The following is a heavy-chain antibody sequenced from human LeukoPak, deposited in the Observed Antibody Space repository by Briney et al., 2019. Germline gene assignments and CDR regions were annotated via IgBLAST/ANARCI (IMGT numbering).Heavy chain of an antibody. CDR3: ARETPYYDRTSYYSPFDY. CDR1: GFSFSTYW. CDR2: IRSDESTT. J-gene: IGHJ4*02. Sequence: PGGSLRLSCAASGFSFSTYWMHWVRQAPGKGLVWVSRIRSDESTTDYADSVKGRFTISRDNAKNTLYLQMNSLRAEDTAVYYCARETPYYDRTSYYSPFDYWGQGTLVTVSS. V-gene: IGHV3-74*01. D-gene: IGHD3-22*01.